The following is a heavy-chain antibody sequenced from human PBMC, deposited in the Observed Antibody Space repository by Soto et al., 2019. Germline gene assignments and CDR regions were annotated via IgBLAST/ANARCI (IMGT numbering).Heavy chain of an antibody. CDR2: IYYSGRT. J-gene: IGHJ4*02. V-gene: IGHV4-31*03. CDR1: GVSISTGGYY. CDR3: AFLIGGDSEYYFDF. Sequence: PSETLSLTCTVSGVSISTGGYYWSWIRQHPGKGLEWIGNIYYSGRTYYNPSLKSRVILSVDTSKNHFSLNLRSLTAADSAMYYCAFLIGGDSEYYFDFWGQGALVPVSS. D-gene: IGHD2-21*02.